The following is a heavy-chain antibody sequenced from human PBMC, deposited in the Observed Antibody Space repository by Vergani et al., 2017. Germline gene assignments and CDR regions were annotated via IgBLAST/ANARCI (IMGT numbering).Heavy chain of an antibody. Sequence: QVQLQQWGAGLLKPSETLSLTCAVYGGSFSGYYWSWIRQPPGKGLEWIGQINHSGSTNYNPSLKSRLTISVDTSKNQFSLKLSSVTAADTAVYYCAGGSIRMVRGFSGYNWFHPWGQGTLVTVSS. J-gene: IGHJ5*02. V-gene: IGHV4-34*01. CDR1: GGSFSGYY. CDR2: INHSGST. D-gene: IGHD3-10*01. CDR3: AGGSIRMVRGFSGYNWFHP.